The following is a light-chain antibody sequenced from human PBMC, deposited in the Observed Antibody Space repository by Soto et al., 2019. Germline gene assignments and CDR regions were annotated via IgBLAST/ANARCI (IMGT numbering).Light chain of an antibody. V-gene: IGKV3-20*01. CDR2: DAS. J-gene: IGKJ4*01. CDR3: QQYGSSPLT. CDR1: QSVRSSY. Sequence: EIVLTQSPDTLSLSPGERATLSCRASQSVRSSYLAWYQQKPGQAPRLLIYDASSRATGIPDRFSGSGSGTDFTLTISRLEPEDFAVYYCQQYGSSPLTFGEGTKVEIK.